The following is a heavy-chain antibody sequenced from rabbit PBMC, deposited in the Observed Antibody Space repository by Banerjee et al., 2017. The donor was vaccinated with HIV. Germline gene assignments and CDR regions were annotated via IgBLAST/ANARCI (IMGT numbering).Heavy chain of an antibody. V-gene: IGHV1S45*01. D-gene: IGHD7-1*01. CDR3: TTELTGNVNF. J-gene: IGHJ3*01. CDR1: GFSFSSNYW. Sequence: QEQLVESGGDLVKPEGSLTLTCTASGFSFSSNYWICWVRQAPGKGLEWIACIFTSSAGTSYASWAKGRFTISKTSSTTLTLRMTSLTAADTATYFCTTELTGNVNFWGPGTLVTVS. CDR2: IFTSSAGT.